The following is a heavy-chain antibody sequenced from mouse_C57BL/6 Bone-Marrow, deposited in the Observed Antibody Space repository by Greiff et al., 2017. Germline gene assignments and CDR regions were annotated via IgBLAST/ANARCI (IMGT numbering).Heavy chain of an antibody. Sequence: VQLQESGAELVKPGASVKISCKASGYAFSSYWMNWVKQRPGKGLEWIGQIYPGDGDTNYNGKFKGKATLTADKSSSTAYMQLSSLTSEDSAVYFCARSRGYDEFDYWGQGTTLTVSS. D-gene: IGHD2-2*01. J-gene: IGHJ2*01. V-gene: IGHV1-80*01. CDR2: IYPGDGDT. CDR3: ARSRGYDEFDY. CDR1: GYAFSSYW.